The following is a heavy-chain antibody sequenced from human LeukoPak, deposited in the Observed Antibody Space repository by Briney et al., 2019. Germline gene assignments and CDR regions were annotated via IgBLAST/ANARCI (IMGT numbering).Heavy chain of an antibody. CDR1: GFTFDDYA. V-gene: IGHV3-9*01. CDR2: ISWNSGSI. CDR3: AXXDYYDSSGPVGN. D-gene: IGHD3-22*01. Sequence: GGSLRLSCAASGFTFDDYAMHWVRQAPGKGLEWVSGISWNSGSISYADSVKGRFTISRDNAKNSLYLQMNSLRAEDTALYYXAXXDYYDSSGPVGNWGQGTLVTVSS. J-gene: IGHJ4*02.